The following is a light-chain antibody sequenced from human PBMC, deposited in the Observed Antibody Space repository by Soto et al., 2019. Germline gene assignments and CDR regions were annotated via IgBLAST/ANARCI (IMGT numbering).Light chain of an antibody. CDR3: QQYGSSPVT. J-gene: IGKJ1*01. Sequence: EIVLTQSPGTLSLSPGERATLSCRASQSVSSSYLAWYQQKPGQAPRVLIYGASSRATGIPDRFSGSGPGTDFTLTISRLEPEDFAVYYCQQYGSSPVTFGQGTKVEIK. V-gene: IGKV3-20*01. CDR2: GAS. CDR1: QSVSSSY.